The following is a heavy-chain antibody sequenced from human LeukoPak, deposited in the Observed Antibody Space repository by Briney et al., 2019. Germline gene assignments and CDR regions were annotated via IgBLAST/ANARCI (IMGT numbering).Heavy chain of an antibody. CDR1: GFTFSDYY. Sequence: AGSLRFSCAASGFTFSDYYMTWVRQAPGKGLKWVSSISGSGASTFYADSVKGRFTISRDNSKNTLYLQMNSLRAEDTAVYYCATPVPHGSDPSLYCSYMAVWSKGTTLTISS. J-gene: IGHJ6*03. D-gene: IGHD3-10*01. V-gene: IGHV3-23*01. CDR3: ATPVPHGSDPSLYCSYMAV. CDR2: ISGSGAST.